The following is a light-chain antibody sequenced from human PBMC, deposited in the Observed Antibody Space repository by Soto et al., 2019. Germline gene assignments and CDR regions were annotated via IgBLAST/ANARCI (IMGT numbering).Light chain of an antibody. CDR1: SSDVATFNL. J-gene: IGLJ2*01. CDR3: FSYASSGPFVL. V-gene: IGLV2-23*03. CDR2: EGN. Sequence: QSALTQPASVSGSPGQSITISCSGTSSDVATFNLVSWYQQHPGKAPRLMIYEGNKRPSGISGRFSGSKSDRTASLTISGLQPEDEASYYCFSYASSGPFVLFGGGPQLTVL.